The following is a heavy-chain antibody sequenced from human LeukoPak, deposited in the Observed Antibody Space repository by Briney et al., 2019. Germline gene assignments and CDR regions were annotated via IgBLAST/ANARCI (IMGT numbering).Heavy chain of an antibody. CDR3: ARAGQWLVLSSFDY. D-gene: IGHD6-19*01. CDR1: GGTFSSYA. V-gene: IGHV1-69*06. Sequence: SVKVSCKASGGTFSSYAISWVRQAPGQGLEWMGGIIPIFGTANYAQKFQGRVTITADKSTSTAYMELSSLRSEDTAVYYCARAGQWLVLSSFDYWGQGTLVTVSS. J-gene: IGHJ4*02. CDR2: IIPIFGTA.